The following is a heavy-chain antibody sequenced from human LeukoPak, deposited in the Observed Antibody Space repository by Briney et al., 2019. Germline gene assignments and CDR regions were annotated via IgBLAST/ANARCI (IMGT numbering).Heavy chain of an antibody. CDR1: SGSISSYY. V-gene: IGHV4-59*08. CDR2: MYYSGST. CDR3: AGHESSGWYRFDY. D-gene: IGHD6-19*01. J-gene: IGHJ4*02. Sequence: PSETLSLTCTVSSGSISSYYWSWIRQPPGKGLEWIGYMYYSGSTNYNPSLKSRVTISVDTSKNQFSLKLSSVTAADTAVYYCAGHESSGWYRFDYWGQGTLVTVSS.